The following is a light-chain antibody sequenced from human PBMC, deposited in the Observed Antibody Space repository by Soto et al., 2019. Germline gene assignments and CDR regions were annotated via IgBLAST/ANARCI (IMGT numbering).Light chain of an antibody. CDR1: QGISSW. V-gene: IGKV1-12*02. Sequence: DIQMTQSPSSVSASVGDRVTITCRASQGISSWLAWYQQQPGKAPKLLIYAPSNLQSGVPSMFSDSVSGTDFPLTISSLQPEDFATYYCQQSNSFPFTFGQGTRLEMK. CDR3: QQSNSFPFT. J-gene: IGKJ5*01. CDR2: APS.